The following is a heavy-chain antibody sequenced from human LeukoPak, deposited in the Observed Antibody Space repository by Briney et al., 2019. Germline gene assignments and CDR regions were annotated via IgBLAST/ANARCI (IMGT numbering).Heavy chain of an antibody. Sequence: PGRSLRLSCAASGFTFSRSAMHWVRQDPGKGLEWVAVILYDGKNKYYADSVKGRFTISRDNSKNTLYLQMSSLRTEDTAVYSCARSIAADLDYWGQGTLVTVSS. V-gene: IGHV3-30*04. CDR3: ARSIAADLDY. D-gene: IGHD6-13*01. CDR2: ILYDGKNK. J-gene: IGHJ4*02. CDR1: GFTFSRSA.